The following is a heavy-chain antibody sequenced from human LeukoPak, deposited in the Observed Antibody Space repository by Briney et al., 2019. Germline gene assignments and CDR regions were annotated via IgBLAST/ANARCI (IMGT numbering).Heavy chain of an antibody. D-gene: IGHD6-13*01. V-gene: IGHV4-38-2*01. CDR1: GYSISSGYY. J-gene: IGHJ4*02. Sequence: PSETLSLTCAVSGYSISSGYYWGWIRQPPGKGLEWIGSIYHSGSTYYNPSLKSRATISVDTSKNQFSLKLSSVTAADTAVYYCARVRLQHFDYWGQGTLVTVSS. CDR2: IYHSGST. CDR3: ARVRLQHFDY.